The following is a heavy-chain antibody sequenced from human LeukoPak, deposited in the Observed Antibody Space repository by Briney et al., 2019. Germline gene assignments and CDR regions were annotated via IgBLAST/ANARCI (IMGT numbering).Heavy chain of an antibody. CDR2: INPNSGGT. CDR3: ARERFVGGVPAAIGY. V-gene: IGHV1-2*06. Sequence: ASVNVSCKASGYTFTGYYMHWVRQAPGQGLEWMGRINPNSGGTNYAQKFQGRVTMTRDTSISTAYMELSRLRSDDTAVYYCARERFVGGVPAAIGYWGRGTLVTVSS. CDR1: GYTFTGYY. D-gene: IGHD2-2*01. J-gene: IGHJ4*02.